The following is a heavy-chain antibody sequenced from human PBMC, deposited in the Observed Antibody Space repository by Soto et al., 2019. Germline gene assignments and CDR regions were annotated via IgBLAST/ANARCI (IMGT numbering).Heavy chain of an antibody. J-gene: IGHJ5*02. D-gene: IGHD1-1*01. CDR1: GLTFSSYA. CDR3: AKRSSGNWFDP. Sequence: EVQLLESGGGLVQPGGSLRLSCAASGLTFSSYAMSWVRQAPGKGLEWVSVISVSGGSTYYADSVKGRFPISRDNSKNTLYLQMNSLRAEDTAVYYCAKRSSGNWFDPWGQGTLVTVSS. CDR2: ISVSGGST. V-gene: IGHV3-23*01.